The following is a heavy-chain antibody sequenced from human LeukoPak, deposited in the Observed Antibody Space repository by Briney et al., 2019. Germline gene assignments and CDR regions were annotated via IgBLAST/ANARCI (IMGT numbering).Heavy chain of an antibody. CDR3: AKCLSDILTGSFWYYYYGMDV. D-gene: IGHD3-9*01. J-gene: IGHJ6*02. V-gene: IGHV3-30*18. CDR2: ISYDGSNK. Sequence: PGGSLRLSRAASGFTFSSYGMHWVRQAPGKGLEWVAVISYDGSNKSYADSVKGRFTISRDNSKNTLYLQMNSLRAEDTAVYYCAKCLSDILTGSFWYYYYGMDVWGQGTTVTVSS. CDR1: GFTFSSYG.